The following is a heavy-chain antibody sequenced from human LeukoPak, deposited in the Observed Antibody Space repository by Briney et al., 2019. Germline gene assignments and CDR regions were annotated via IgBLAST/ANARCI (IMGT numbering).Heavy chain of an antibody. J-gene: IGHJ4*02. CDR1: GFVVSSNY. D-gene: IGHD1-26*01. CDR3: ARGILGLIPIDY. V-gene: IGHV3-53*01. CDR2: MYCDNNI. Sequence: GGSLRLSCAASGFVVSSNYLAWVRQAPGEGLEWVSFMYCDNNIYYADSVKGRFTISRDNSKNTFYLQMNSLRVEDTAIYYCARGILGLIPIDYWGQGTLVTVSS.